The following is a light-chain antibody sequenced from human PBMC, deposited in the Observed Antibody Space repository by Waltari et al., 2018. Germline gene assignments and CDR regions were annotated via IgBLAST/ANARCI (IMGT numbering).Light chain of an antibody. CDR2: DAS. J-gene: IGKJ4*01. CDR1: QDIRKN. Sequence: DIQMTQSPSSLSASVGDRVTITCQASQDIRKNLNWFQQKPGKAPKVLIFDASNSQAAVPSRFSGSGSGTDFAFTISSLQPEDIGTYFCQQYANLPLTFGGGTRVEIK. V-gene: IGKV1-33*01. CDR3: QQYANLPLT.